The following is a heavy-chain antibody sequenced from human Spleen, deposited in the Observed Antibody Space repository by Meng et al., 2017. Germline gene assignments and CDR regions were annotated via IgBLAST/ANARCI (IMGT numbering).Heavy chain of an antibody. CDR2: ILYDGSKE. J-gene: IGHJ6*02. V-gene: IGHV3-30*03. CDR1: GFLFSSYG. CDR3: ARFEWFGGGIYGMDV. Sequence: GGSLRLSCAASGFLFSSYGMHWVRQAPGKGLEWVAIILYDGSKEYYADSVKGRFTISRENSKNSLYLQMNNLRAEDTAVYYCARFEWFGGGIYGMDVWGQGTTVTVSS. D-gene: IGHD3-10*01.